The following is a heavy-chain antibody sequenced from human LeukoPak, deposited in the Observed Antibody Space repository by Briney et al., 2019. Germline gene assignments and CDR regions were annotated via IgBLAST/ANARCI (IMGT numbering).Heavy chain of an antibody. D-gene: IGHD1-26*01. J-gene: IGHJ5*02. CDR1: GFTFRDYS. CDR2: ISSRSTAK. Sequence: GGSLRLSCIASGFTFRDYSMNWVRQARGKGPEWIAHISSRSTAKYYAESVMGRFTISRDNDMNSLYLQMNSLRDEDTAVYYCARGRCRWEPEGNWFDPWGQGTLVTVSS. V-gene: IGHV3-48*02. CDR3: ARGRCRWEPEGNWFDP.